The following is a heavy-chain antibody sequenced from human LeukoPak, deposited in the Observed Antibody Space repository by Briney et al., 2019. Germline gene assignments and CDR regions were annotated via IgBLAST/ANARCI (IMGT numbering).Heavy chain of an antibody. D-gene: IGHD3-22*01. Sequence: GGSLRLSCAASGFTFSSYAMSWVRQAPGKGLEWVSDVNGSGGTTYYADSVKGRFTISRDNAKNSLYLQMNSLRAEDTAVYYCARDSPLRYYYDSSGYYYDYWGQGTLVTVSS. V-gene: IGHV3-23*01. CDR3: ARDSPLRYYYDSSGYYYDY. CDR2: VNGSGGTT. J-gene: IGHJ4*02. CDR1: GFTFSSYA.